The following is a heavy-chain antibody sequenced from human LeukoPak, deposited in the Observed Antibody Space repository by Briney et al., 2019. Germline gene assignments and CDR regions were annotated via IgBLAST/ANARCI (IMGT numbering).Heavy chain of an antibody. D-gene: IGHD6-19*01. CDR1: GGSISSYY. V-gene: IGHV4-4*07. J-gene: IGHJ4*02. Sequence: SETLSLTCTVSGGSISSYYWSWIRQPAGKGLEWVGRIYTRGSTNYNPSLKSRVTMSVDTSKGQFSLKLSSVTAADTAVYYCAGVYSSGWTFDYWGQGTLVTVSS. CDR2: IYTRGST. CDR3: AGVYSSGWTFDY.